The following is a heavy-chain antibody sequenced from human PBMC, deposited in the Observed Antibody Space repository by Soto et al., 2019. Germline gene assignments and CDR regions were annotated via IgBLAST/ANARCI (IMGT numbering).Heavy chain of an antibody. CDR3: ARVPYSSSADYYYYGMDV. V-gene: IGHV4-4*02. CDR1: GGSISSSNW. J-gene: IGHJ6*02. Sequence: SETLSLTCAVSGGSISSSNWWSWVRQPLGKGLEWIGEIYHSGSTNYNPSLKSRVTISVDKSKNQFSLKLSSVTAADTAVYYCARVPYSSSADYYYYGMDVWGQGTTVTVSS. D-gene: IGHD6-6*01. CDR2: IYHSGST.